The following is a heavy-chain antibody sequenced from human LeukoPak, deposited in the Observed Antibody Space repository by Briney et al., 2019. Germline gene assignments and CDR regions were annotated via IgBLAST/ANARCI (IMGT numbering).Heavy chain of an antibody. J-gene: IGHJ3*02. CDR3: AKGGTGYHDAFDI. CDR1: GFSFDDYG. V-gene: IGHV3-9*01. Sequence: GGSLRLSCVAPGFSFDDYGMHWVRQAPGKGLEWVSGISWNSGSKGYADSVKGRFTISRDNAKNSLYLQMNSLRPEDTALYYCAKGGTGYHDAFDIWGQGTVVTVSS. D-gene: IGHD3/OR15-3a*01. CDR2: ISWNSGSK.